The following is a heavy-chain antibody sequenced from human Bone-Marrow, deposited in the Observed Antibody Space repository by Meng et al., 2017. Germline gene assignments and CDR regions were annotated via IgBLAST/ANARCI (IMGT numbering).Heavy chain of an antibody. J-gene: IGHJ4*02. CDR1: GYLFPDYW. CDR3: ARDEDISAAGKLFGDY. D-gene: IGHD6-13*01. V-gene: IGHV1-2*06. Sequence: QGQLVQAGAEVEKPGAAGNVACQASGYLFPDYWLTWVRRAPGQGLEWMGPINPKSGDTHYAQRFQGRVTMTGDTSISTAYMELSGLRSDDTAMYYCARDEDISAAGKLFGDYWGQGTLVTVSS. CDR2: INPKSGDT.